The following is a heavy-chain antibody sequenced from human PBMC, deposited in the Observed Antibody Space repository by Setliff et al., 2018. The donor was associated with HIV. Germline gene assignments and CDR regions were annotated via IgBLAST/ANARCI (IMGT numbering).Heavy chain of an antibody. Sequence: GASVKVSCKTSGGTFSIFSITWVRQAPGQGLEWIGGIIPVFGPPNYAQRFQRRLTITADESTNTAYMELSSLKSEDTAVYYCARDPTGGAARFDYWGQGTLVTVSS. CDR1: GGTFSIFS. V-gene: IGHV1-69*13. CDR2: IIPVFGPP. D-gene: IGHD6-6*01. J-gene: IGHJ4*02. CDR3: ARDPTGGAARFDY.